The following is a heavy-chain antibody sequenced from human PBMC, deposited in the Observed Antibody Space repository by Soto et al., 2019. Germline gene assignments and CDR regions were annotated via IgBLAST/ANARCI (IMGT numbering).Heavy chain of an antibody. V-gene: IGHV3-11*01. Sequence: GGSLRLSCAASGFTFSDYYMSWIRQAPGKGLEWVSYISSSGSTIYYADSVKGRFTISRDNAKNSLYLQMNSLRAEDTAVYYCARVPRYFDWYAFDIWGQGTMVTVSS. CDR3: ARVPRYFDWYAFDI. CDR1: GFTFSDYY. D-gene: IGHD3-9*01. CDR2: ISSSGSTI. J-gene: IGHJ3*02.